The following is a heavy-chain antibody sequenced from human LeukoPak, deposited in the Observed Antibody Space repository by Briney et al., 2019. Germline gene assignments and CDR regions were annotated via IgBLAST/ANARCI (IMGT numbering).Heavy chain of an antibody. Sequence: GGSLRLSCAASGFTFSNYWMHCVRQVPEKGLVWVSHIDNDGSSTNYAGSVKGRFTISRDNAKNTVYLQMNSLRVEDTAVYYCVRFSSGWSPSGFDYWGQGTLVTVSS. D-gene: IGHD6-19*01. V-gene: IGHV3-74*01. J-gene: IGHJ4*02. CDR2: IDNDGSST. CDR1: GFTFSNYW. CDR3: VRFSSGWSPSGFDY.